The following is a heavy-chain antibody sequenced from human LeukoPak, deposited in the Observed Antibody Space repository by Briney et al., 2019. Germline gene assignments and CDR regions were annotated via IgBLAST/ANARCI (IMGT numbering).Heavy chain of an antibody. CDR3: AWIQLYPYIDY. Sequence: PSETLSLTCAVYGWSFSGYNWSWIRQPPGKGLEGMGEINHSGSTNYNPSPKSRVTISVDTSKNQFSLKLSSVTAAGTAVYYCAWIQLYPYIDYWGQGALVTVSS. V-gene: IGHV4-34*01. J-gene: IGHJ4*02. CDR1: GWSFSGYN. CDR2: INHSGST. D-gene: IGHD5-18*01.